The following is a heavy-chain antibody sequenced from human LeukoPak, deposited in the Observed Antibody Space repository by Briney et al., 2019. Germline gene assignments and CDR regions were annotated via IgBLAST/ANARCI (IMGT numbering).Heavy chain of an antibody. CDR2: IFYSGFT. V-gene: IGHV4-39*07. CDR3: AREAISRRAFDI. J-gene: IGHJ3*02. CDR1: GGSISNNSYY. D-gene: IGHD1-1*01. Sequence: PSETLSLTCNVSGGSISNNSYYWGWIRQPPERGLEWIATIFYSGFTYYNPSLKSRVTISVDTSKNQFSLKLSSVTAADTAIYYCAREAISRRAFDIWGQGTVVTVSS.